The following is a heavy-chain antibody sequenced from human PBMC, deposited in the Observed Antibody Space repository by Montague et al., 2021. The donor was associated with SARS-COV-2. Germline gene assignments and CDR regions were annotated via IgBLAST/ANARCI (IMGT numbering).Heavy chain of an antibody. CDR2: IYHSGST. D-gene: IGHD3-10*01. J-gene: IGHJ2*01. Sequence: ETLSLTCTVSGYSISSGYYWGWIRQPPGKGLEWIGSIYHSGSTYYNPSLKSRVTISVDTSKNQFSLNLASVTAADTAVYYCAREFEGYFDLWGRGTLVMVSS. CDR1: GYSISSGYY. CDR3: AREFEGYFDL. V-gene: IGHV4-38-2*02.